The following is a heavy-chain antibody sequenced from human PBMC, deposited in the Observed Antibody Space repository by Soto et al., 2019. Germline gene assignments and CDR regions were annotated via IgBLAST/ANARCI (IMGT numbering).Heavy chain of an antibody. V-gene: IGHV4-39*01. D-gene: IGHD3-3*01. Sequence: PSETLSLTCSVSSGSISSRGYYWEWLRQPPGKGLEWIGSIDYSGNTYYNPSLKRRLTMSVDTSRNQFSLRLTSVTAADTAVYYCARQVTYSDSLRNYFDNWGQGTLVTVSS. CDR3: ARQVTYSDSLRNYFDN. CDR2: IDYSGNT. CDR1: SGSISSRGYY. J-gene: IGHJ4*02.